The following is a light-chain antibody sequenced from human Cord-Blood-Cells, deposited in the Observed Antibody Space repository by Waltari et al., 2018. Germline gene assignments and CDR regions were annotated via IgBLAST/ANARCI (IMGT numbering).Light chain of an antibody. CDR1: SSDVGGYNY. CDR3: CSYAGSYCYV. J-gene: IGLJ1*01. CDR2: DVS. Sequence: QSALTQPRSVSGSPGQSVTISCTGTSSDVGGYNYVSWYQQHPGKAPKLMIYDVSKRPSGFPDRFSGSKSGNTASLTISGLQAEDEADYYFCSYAGSYCYVFGTGTKVTVL. V-gene: IGLV2-11*01.